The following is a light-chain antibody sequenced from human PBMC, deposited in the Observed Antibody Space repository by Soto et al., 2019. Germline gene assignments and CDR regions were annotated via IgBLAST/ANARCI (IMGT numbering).Light chain of an antibody. CDR3: QQDGSSPRT. Sequence: EIVLTQSPGTLSLSPGERATLSCRASQSVSSNYLAWYQQKPGQAPRLLIYGASSRATGIPDRFSGSGSGTDFTLSISRLESEDFAVYYCQQDGSSPRTFGQGTKVDIK. CDR1: QSVSSNY. CDR2: GAS. V-gene: IGKV3-20*01. J-gene: IGKJ1*01.